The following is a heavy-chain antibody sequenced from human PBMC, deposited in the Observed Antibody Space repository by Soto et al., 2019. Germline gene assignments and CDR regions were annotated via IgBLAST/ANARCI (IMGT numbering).Heavy chain of an antibody. Sequence: GGSLRLSCTVSGFAFNNYGINWVRQAPGKGLEWVSSISKSDYTYYSDSVKGRYTISRDNAKNSVSLQMNTLRVEDTAVYYCAREDSIIIPAVSDFWGQGTLVTVSS. J-gene: IGHJ4*02. CDR1: GFAFNNYG. D-gene: IGHD2-2*01. CDR3: AREDSIIIPAVSDF. V-gene: IGHV3-21*01. CDR2: ISKSDYT.